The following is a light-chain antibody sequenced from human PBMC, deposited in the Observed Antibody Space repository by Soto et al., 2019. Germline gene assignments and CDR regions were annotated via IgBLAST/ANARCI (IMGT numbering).Light chain of an antibody. CDR1: QSVSSSY. CDR3: QQYGRSLT. CDR2: DAS. Sequence: EIVLTQSPGTLSLSPGERATLSCRASQSVSSSYLAWYQQKPGQAPRLLIYDASNRATGIPDRFSGGGSGTDFTLTISRLEPEDFAVYYCQQYGRSLTFGGGTRLEIK. J-gene: IGKJ5*01. V-gene: IGKV3-20*01.